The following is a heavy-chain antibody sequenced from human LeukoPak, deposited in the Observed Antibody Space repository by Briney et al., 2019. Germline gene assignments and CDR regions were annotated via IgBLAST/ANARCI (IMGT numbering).Heavy chain of an antibody. CDR1: GFTFNTYE. D-gene: IGHD2-8*02. Sequence: GGSLRLSCAASGFTFNTYEMNWVRQAPGKGLEWVSTISGNGRSTYYGDSVKGRFTISRDNSKNTLSLQMNSLRAEDTAVYYCAKEYYVLLVYALGGSFDYWGRGTLVTVSS. CDR3: AKEYYVLLVYALGGSFDY. CDR2: ISGNGRST. V-gene: IGHV3-23*01. J-gene: IGHJ4*02.